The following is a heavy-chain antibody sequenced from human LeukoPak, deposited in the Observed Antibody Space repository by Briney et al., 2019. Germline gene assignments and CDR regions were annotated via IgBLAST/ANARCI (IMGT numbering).Heavy chain of an antibody. CDR3: ARVRGSYDILTGYYVGHWYFDL. CDR1: GGSISSYY. J-gene: IGHJ2*01. V-gene: IGHV4-59*01. CDR2: IYYSGST. D-gene: IGHD3-9*01. Sequence: HSETLSLTCTVSGGSISSYYWSWIRQPPGKGLEWIGYIYYSGSTNYNPSLKSRVTISVDTSKNQFSLKLSSVTAADTAVYYCARVRGSYDILTGYYVGHWYFDLWGRGTLVTVSS.